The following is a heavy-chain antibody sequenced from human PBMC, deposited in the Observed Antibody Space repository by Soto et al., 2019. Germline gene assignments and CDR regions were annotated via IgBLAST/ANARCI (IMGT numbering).Heavy chain of an antibody. J-gene: IGHJ4*02. Sequence: PGESLKISCKGSGYSFTSYWISWVRQMPGKGLEWMGRIDPSDSYTNYSPSFQGHVTISADKSISTAYLQWSSLKASDTAMYYCASRGPYSGYDSDYWGQGTLVTVSS. D-gene: IGHD5-12*01. CDR2: IDPSDSYT. V-gene: IGHV5-10-1*01. CDR1: GYSFTSYW. CDR3: ASRGPYSGYDSDY.